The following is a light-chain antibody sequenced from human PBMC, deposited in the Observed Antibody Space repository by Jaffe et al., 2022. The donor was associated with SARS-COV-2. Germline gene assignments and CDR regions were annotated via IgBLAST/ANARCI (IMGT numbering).Light chain of an antibody. CDR1: QNVGSS. CDR2: GVS. Sequence: EIVMTQSPATLSVSPGEGATLSCRASQNVGSSLAWYQQKPGQAPRALIYGVSTRATGVPARFSGSGSGTEFTLTISSLQSEDFAVYYCQQYDNWPCTFGQGTKLEIK. J-gene: IGKJ2*02. CDR3: QQYDNWPCT. V-gene: IGKV3-15*01.